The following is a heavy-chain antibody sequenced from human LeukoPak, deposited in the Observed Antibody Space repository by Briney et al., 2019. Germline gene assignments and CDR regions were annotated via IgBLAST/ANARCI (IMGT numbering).Heavy chain of an antibody. CDR2: IRYDGSNK. J-gene: IGHJ3*01. D-gene: IGHD6-19*01. CDR3: ARGASGWYISGDAFDL. V-gene: IGHV3-30*02. CDR1: GFTFSSYG. Sequence: GGSLRLSCAASGFTFSSYGMHWVRQAPGKGLEWVAFIRYDGSNKYYADSVKGRFTTSRDNSKNTLYLQMDSLRGEDTALYYCARGASGWYISGDAFDLWGQGTVVAVSS.